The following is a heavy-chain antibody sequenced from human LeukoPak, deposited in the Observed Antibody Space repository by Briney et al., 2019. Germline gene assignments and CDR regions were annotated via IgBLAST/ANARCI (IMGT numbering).Heavy chain of an antibody. CDR2: MNPNSGNT. CDR1: GYTFTSYD. D-gene: IGHD6-19*01. CDR3: ARRIGIAVAPVP. Sequence: ASVKVSCKAPGYTFTSYDINWVRQATGQGLEWMGWMNPNSGNTGYAQKFQGRVTMTRNTSMSTAYMELSSLRSEDTAVYYCARRIGIAVAPVPWGQGTLVTVSS. V-gene: IGHV1-8*01. J-gene: IGHJ5*02.